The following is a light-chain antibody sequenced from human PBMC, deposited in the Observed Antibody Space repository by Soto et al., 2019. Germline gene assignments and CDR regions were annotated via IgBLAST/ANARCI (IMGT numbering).Light chain of an antibody. CDR2: GAS. Sequence: EIVMKQSPATLSVSTGERATLSCRASQSVSNNLAWYQQKPGQAPRLLIYGASTRATGIPARFSGSGSGTEFTLTISSLQSEDFAVYYCQQYNNWPRTFGQGTKVDI. J-gene: IGKJ1*01. V-gene: IGKV3-15*01. CDR1: QSVSNN. CDR3: QQYNNWPRT.